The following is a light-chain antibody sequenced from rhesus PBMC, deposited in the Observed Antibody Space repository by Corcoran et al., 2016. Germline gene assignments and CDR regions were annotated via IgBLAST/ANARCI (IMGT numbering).Light chain of an antibody. Sequence: QAAPTQSPSVSGSPGQSVTISCTGTNSDIGGYNRVSWYQQHPDKAPKLMIYEISQRPSGVSDRFSGSKSGNTASLTITGLQAADEADYYCSSYASSNPYIFVSGTRLTVL. J-gene: IGLJ1*01. CDR2: EIS. V-gene: IGLV2-13*03. CDR1: NSDIGGYNR. CDR3: SSYASSNPYI.